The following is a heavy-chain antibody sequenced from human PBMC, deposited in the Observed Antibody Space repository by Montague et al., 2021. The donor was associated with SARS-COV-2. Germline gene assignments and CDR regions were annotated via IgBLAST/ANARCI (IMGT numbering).Heavy chain of an antibody. CDR3: ARDGVLRYFDWSPYYHNYMDV. CDR2: INSDGSST. V-gene: IGHV3-74*01. D-gene: IGHD3-9*01. J-gene: IGHJ6*03. Sequence: SLRLSCAASGFTFSSYWMHWVRQAPGKGLVWVSRINSDGSSTSYADSVKGRFTISRDNAKNTLYLQMNSLRAEDTAAYYCARDGVLRYFDWSPYYHNYMDVWGKGTTVTVSS. CDR1: GFTFSSYW.